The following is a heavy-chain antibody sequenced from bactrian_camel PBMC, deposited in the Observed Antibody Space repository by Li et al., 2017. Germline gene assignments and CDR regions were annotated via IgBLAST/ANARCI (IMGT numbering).Heavy chain of an antibody. V-gene: IGHV3S1*01. J-gene: IGHJ4*01. D-gene: IGHD3*01. CDR1: GYTVSDNC. CDR2: MYTGDNYT. CDR3: RREDFTDTASVTTYRAETIT. Sequence: HVQLVESGGGSVQPGGSLRLSCAASGYTVSDNCIGWFRQTPGKEREGLAAMYTGDNYTYYSASAKGRFTISRDNAKNTIYLQMDNLKPEDTACITVRREDFTDTASVTTYRAETITIGARGPRSPSP.